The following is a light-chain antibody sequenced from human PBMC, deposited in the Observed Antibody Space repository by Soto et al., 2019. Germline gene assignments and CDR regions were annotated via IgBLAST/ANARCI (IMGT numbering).Light chain of an antibody. V-gene: IGKV1-9*01. J-gene: IGKJ4*01. Sequence: DILLTQPPSSLSASVGDRVTNTCRASQGINTDLAWYQQKPGKAPKSLIYSASSLQRGVPSRFSGSGSGTEFTLTVSSLQPEDFAIYYCQQLKSYPLTFGGGTKVDSK. CDR1: QGINTD. CDR2: SAS. CDR3: QQLKSYPLT.